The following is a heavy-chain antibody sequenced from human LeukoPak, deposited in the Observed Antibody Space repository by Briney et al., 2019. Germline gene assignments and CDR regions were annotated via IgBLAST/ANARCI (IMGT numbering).Heavy chain of an antibody. CDR3: AREGVDTAMVTPFDY. CDR1: GFTFSSYW. CDR2: INGDGSST. D-gene: IGHD5-18*01. Sequence: GGSLRLSCAASGFTFSSYWMHWVRQAPGKGLVWVSRINGDGSSTSYADSVKGRFTISRDNAKNTLYLQMNSLRAEDTAVYYCAREGVDTAMVTPFDYWGQGTLVTVSS. V-gene: IGHV3-74*01. J-gene: IGHJ4*02.